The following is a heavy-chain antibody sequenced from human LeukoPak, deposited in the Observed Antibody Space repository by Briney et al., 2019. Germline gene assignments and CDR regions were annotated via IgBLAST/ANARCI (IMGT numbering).Heavy chain of an antibody. CDR1: GFTFSSYS. J-gene: IGHJ6*02. D-gene: IGHD6-6*01. V-gene: IGHV3-21*01. CDR2: ISSSSSYI. CDR3: AKISIGRSMDV. Sequence: PGGSLRLSCAASGFTFSSYSMNWVRQAPGKGLEWVSSISSSSSYIYYADSVKGRFTISRDGSKNTLYLQMNSLRAEDTAVYYCAKISIGRSMDVWGQGTTVTVSS.